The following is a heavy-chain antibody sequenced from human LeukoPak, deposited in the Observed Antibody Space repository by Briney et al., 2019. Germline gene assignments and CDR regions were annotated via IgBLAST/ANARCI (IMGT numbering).Heavy chain of an antibody. V-gene: IGHV3-21*01. Sequence: GGSLRLSCAASGFTFSSYSMNWVRQAPGKGLEWVSSISSSSSYIYYADSVKGRFTISRNNAKNSLYLQMNSLRAEDTAVCYCARLYNWNYLDIWGQGTMVTVSS. D-gene: IGHD1-7*01. J-gene: IGHJ3*02. CDR1: GFTFSSYS. CDR3: ARLYNWNYLDI. CDR2: ISSSSSYI.